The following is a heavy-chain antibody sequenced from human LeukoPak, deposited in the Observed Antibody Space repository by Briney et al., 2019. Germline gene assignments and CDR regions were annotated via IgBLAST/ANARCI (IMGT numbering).Heavy chain of an antibody. CDR1: GYTFSSYD. D-gene: IGHD3-10*01. V-gene: IGHV1-18*01. J-gene: IGHJ6*04. CDR2: ISAYNGAT. Sequence: ASVKVSCKASGYTFSSYDISWVRQAPGQGLEWMGWISAYNGATNYAQDFQGRVTMTTDTSTSTAYMELRSLRSDDTAVYYCASATITILRGALMAVWDKGTTVTVSS. CDR3: ASATITILRGALMAV.